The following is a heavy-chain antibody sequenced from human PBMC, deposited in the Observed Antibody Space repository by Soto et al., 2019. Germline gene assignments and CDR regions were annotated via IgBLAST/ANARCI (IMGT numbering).Heavy chain of an antibody. Sequence: SWGSLRLSCASSRFTFSSYAMHLVRQAPGKGLEYVSAISSKGGSTYYANTVKGRFTISRDNSKNTLYLQMGSLRAEDMAVYYCATSANHGDCSSTSCFGYYYYMDVWGKGTTVTVSS. CDR2: ISSKGGST. D-gene: IGHD2-2*01. CDR1: RFTFSSYA. J-gene: IGHJ6*03. V-gene: IGHV3-64*01. CDR3: ATSANHGDCSSTSCFGYYYYMDV.